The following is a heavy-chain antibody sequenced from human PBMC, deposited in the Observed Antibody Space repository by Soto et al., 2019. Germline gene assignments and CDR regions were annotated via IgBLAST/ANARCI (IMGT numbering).Heavy chain of an antibody. CDR3: ASTLAVAPFDY. CDR1: GFTVSSNY. D-gene: IGHD6-19*01. CDR2: IYSGGST. Sequence: GESLRLSCAASGFTVSSNYMSWVRQAPGKGLEWVSVIYSGGSTYYADSVKGRFTISRDNSKNTLYLQMNSLRAEDTAVYYCASTLAVAPFDYWGQGTLVTVSS. J-gene: IGHJ4*02. V-gene: IGHV3-66*01.